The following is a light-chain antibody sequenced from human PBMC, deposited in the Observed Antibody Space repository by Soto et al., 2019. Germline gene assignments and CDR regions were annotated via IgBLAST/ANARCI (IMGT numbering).Light chain of an antibody. J-gene: IGKJ1*01. Sequence: DIQMTQSPSSLSASVGDRVTITCRASQSISSYLNWYQQKPGKAPKLLIYGASSLESGVPPRFSGDGSETDFTLTISSLQRDDFGTYYCQQYSRLWSFGQGTKVDIK. CDR1: QSISSY. CDR3: QQYSRLWS. V-gene: IGKV1-39*01. CDR2: GAS.